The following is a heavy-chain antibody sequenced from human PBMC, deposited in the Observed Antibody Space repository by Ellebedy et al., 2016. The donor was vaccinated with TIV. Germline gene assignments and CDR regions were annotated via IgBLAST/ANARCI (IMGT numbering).Heavy chain of an antibody. J-gene: IGHJ4*02. Sequence: GESLKISCAASGFTFNSYAMSWVRQAPGTGLEWVANIKEDGSEKYYVDSVKGRFTISRDNAENSLHLQMNSLRAEDTAVYYWARDSSSYRYWGQGTLVTVSS. D-gene: IGHD6-13*01. CDR3: ARDSSSYRY. CDR1: GFTFNSYA. V-gene: IGHV3-7*03. CDR2: IKEDGSEK.